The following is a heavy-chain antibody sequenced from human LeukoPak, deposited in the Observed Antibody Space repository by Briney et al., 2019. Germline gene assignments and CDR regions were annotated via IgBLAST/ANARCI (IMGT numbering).Heavy chain of an antibody. J-gene: IGHJ4*02. Sequence: SETLSLTCTVSGGSISSYYWSWIRQPAGRGLEWIGRTFTSGSTNYNPSLKSRVSMSVDTSKNQFSLKLSSVTAADTAVYYCARDPAYGYDSSGYPLDYWGQGTLVTVSS. CDR2: TFTSGST. D-gene: IGHD3-22*01. CDR3: ARDPAYGYDSSGYPLDY. CDR1: GGSISSYY. V-gene: IGHV4-4*07.